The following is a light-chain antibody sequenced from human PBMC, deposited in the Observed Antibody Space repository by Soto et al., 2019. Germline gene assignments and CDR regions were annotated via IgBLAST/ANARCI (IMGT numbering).Light chain of an antibody. CDR3: QPYDTYSWT. CDR1: QPISDW. J-gene: IGKJ1*01. V-gene: IGKV1-5*01. Sequence: DIQVTQSPSTLSASVGDRVTITCRASQPISDWLAWYQKKPGKAPKLLIFEASSLESGVPSRFSGSGSGTEFTLTISGLQTDDFATYFCQPYDTYSWTFGPGTQVDVK. CDR2: EAS.